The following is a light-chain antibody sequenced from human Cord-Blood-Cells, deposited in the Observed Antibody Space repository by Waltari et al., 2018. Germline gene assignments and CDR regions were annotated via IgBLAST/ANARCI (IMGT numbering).Light chain of an antibody. J-gene: IGKJ3*01. CDR3: QQSYSTLFT. CDR1: QSISSY. V-gene: IGKV1-39*01. CDR2: AAS. Sequence: DIQMTQSPSSLSASVGDRVTIPCRANQSISSYLNWYQQKPGKAPKLLIYAASSLQSGVPSRFSGSGSGTDFTLTISSLQPEDFATYYCQQSYSTLFTFGPGTKVDIK.